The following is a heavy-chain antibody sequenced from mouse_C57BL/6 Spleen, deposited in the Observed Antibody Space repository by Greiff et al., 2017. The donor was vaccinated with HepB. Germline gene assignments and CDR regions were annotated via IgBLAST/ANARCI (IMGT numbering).Heavy chain of an antibody. CDR2: ISDGGSYT. CDR3: ARDRGSSYGYFDV. D-gene: IGHD1-1*01. J-gene: IGHJ1*03. Sequence: DVMLVESGGGLVKPGGSLKLSCAASGFTFSSYAMSWVRQTPEKRLEWVATISDGGSYTYYPDNVKGRFTISRDNAKNNLYLQMSHLKSEDTAMYYCARDRGSSYGYFDVWGTGTTVTVSS. CDR1: GFTFSSYA. V-gene: IGHV5-4*01.